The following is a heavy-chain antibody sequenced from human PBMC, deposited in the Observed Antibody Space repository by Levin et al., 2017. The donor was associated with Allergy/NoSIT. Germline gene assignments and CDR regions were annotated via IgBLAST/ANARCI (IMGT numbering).Heavy chain of an antibody. CDR1: GFTFSSYG. J-gene: IGHJ6*02. V-gene: IGHV3-33*01. CDR3: ARDSRDYDILTGYYPSYYGMDV. D-gene: IGHD3-9*01. Sequence: SGGSLRLSCAASGFTFSSYGMHWVRQAPGKGLEWVAVIWYDGSNKYYADSVKGRFTISRDNSKNTLYLQMKSLRAEDTAVYYCARDSRDYDILTGYYPSYYGMDVWGQGTTVSVSS. CDR2: IWYDGSNK.